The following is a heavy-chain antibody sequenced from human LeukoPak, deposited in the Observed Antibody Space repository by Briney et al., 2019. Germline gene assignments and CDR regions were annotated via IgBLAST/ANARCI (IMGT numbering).Heavy chain of an antibody. CDR2: ISSSSSYI. J-gene: IGHJ4*02. CDR1: GFTFSSYS. CDR3: ARGQIRWEPPVGY. D-gene: IGHD1-26*01. V-gene: IGHV3-21*01. Sequence: GGSLRLSCAASGFTFSSYSMNWVRQAPGKGLEWVSSISSSSSYIYYADSVKGRFTISRDNAKNSLYLQMNSLRAEDTAVYYCARGQIRWEPPVGYWGQGTLVTVSS.